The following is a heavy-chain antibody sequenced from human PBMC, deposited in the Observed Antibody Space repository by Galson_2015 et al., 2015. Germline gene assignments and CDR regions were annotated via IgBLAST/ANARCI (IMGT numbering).Heavy chain of an antibody. Sequence: SLRLSCAASGFILSSYAMTWVRQSSGKGLEWVSTITSSGDIIKYADSVKGRFTTSRDNSRNTLLLQMSSLGVEDTAVYYWAKDPNGGYVGAFDPWGHGTLVTVSS. CDR2: ITSSGDII. CDR3: AKDPNGGYVGAFDP. J-gene: IGHJ5*02. V-gene: IGHV3-23*01. CDR1: GFILSSYA. D-gene: IGHD4-23*01.